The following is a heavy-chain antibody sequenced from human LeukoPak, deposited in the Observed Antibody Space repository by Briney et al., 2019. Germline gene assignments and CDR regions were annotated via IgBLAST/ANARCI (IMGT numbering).Heavy chain of an antibody. CDR3: ARVVPAANLYDAFDI. V-gene: IGHV4-39*07. D-gene: IGHD2-2*01. CDR2: IYNSGNT. CDR1: GGSISSTTYY. Sequence: MSSETLSLTCTVSGGSISSTTYYWGWIRQPPGKGLEWIGSIYNSGNTYYNPSLKSRVTLSIDTSKNQFSLKLSSVTAADTAVYYCARVVPAANLYDAFDIWGQGTMVTVSS. J-gene: IGHJ3*02.